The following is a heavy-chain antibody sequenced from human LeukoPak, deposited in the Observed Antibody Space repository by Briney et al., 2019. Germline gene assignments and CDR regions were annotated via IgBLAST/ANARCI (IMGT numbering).Heavy chain of an antibody. CDR1: GSTFSSYA. J-gene: IGHJ3*02. Sequence: PGGSLRLSCAASGSTFSSYAMSWVRQAPGKGLEWVSAISCSGGSTYSADSVKSRITISRDNSNNTLYLQMNSRRAEDTALYYCAKGLYSGSYSDAFDIWGQGTMVTVSS. CDR2: ISCSGGST. D-gene: IGHD1-26*01. V-gene: IGHV3-23*01. CDR3: AKGLYSGSYSDAFDI.